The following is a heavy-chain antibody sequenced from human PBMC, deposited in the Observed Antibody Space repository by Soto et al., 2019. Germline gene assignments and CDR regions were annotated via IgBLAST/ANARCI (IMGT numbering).Heavy chain of an antibody. CDR2: IDPNSGGT. V-gene: IGHV1-2*02. Sequence: ASVKVSCKASGYTFTGYYMHWVRQAPGQGLEWMGWIDPNSGGTNYAQKFQGRVTMTRDTSISTAYMELSRLRSDDTAVYYCARHGKRITMIVHFDPWGQGTLVTVSS. J-gene: IGHJ5*02. CDR1: GYTFTGYY. D-gene: IGHD3-22*01. CDR3: ARHGKRITMIVHFDP.